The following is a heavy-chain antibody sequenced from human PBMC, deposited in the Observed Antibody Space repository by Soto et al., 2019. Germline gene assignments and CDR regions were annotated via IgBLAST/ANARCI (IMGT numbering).Heavy chain of an antibody. D-gene: IGHD5-12*01. CDR1: GASISSGRSY. J-gene: IGHJ4*02. V-gene: IGHV4-31*03. Sequence: QVQLQESGPGLEKPSQPLSLTCNVSGASISSGRSYWSWIRPHPGKGLEGIVYMFYSGSTYYHPFLKSRVNISADTSQNRFSLRLTSVAPAATAMDRGALDYGYGRLDSWGQGTMVIVSS. CDR2: MFYSGST. CDR3: ALDYGYGRLDS.